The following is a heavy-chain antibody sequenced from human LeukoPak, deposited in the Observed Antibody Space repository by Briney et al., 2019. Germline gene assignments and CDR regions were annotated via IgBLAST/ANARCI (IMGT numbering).Heavy chain of an antibody. Sequence: SETLSLTCVVYGGSFSGYYWSWIRQPPGKGLEWIGYIYYSGSTNYNPSLKSRVTISVDTSKTQFSLKLSSVTAADTAVYYCARSAVAAAGPYNWFDPWGQGTLVTVSS. J-gene: IGHJ5*02. D-gene: IGHD6-13*01. CDR2: IYYSGST. CDR3: ARSAVAAAGPYNWFDP. CDR1: GGSFSGYY. V-gene: IGHV4-59*08.